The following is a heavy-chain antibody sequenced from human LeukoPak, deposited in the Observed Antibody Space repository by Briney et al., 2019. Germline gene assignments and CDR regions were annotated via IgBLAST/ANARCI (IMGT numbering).Heavy chain of an antibody. J-gene: IGHJ3*02. Sequence: SGTLSLTCAASGDSISSNYCWRWVRQFPGKGLEWIGEVYRRGSTSYNPSLKSRVVISIDKSKNQYSLNLNSVTAADTAMYYCERHAYGDSSAAFDIWGQGTMVIVSS. CDR3: ERHAYGDSSAAFDI. CDR1: GDSISSNYC. V-gene: IGHV4-4*02. CDR2: VYRRGST. D-gene: IGHD4-17*01.